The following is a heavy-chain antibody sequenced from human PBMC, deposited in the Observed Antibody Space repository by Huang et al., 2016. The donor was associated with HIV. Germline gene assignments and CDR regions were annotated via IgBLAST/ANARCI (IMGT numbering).Heavy chain of an antibody. V-gene: IGHV1-46*01. J-gene: IGHJ6*02. CDR1: GYTFTSYY. CDR3: ARVRCSSTSCYGMDV. Sequence: QVQLVQSGAEVKKPGASVKVSCKASGYTFTSYYMHWVRQVPGQGLEWMGIIRPSGGSTSYAQKFQGKVTMTRDTSTSTVYMELSSLRSEDTAVYYCARVRCSSTSCYGMDVWGQGTTVTVSS. CDR2: IRPSGGST. D-gene: IGHD2-2*01.